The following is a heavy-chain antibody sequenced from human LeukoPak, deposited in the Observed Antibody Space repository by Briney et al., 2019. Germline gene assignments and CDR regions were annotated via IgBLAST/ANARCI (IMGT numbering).Heavy chain of an antibody. D-gene: IGHD6-19*01. V-gene: IGHV3-30-3*01. CDR3: ARDWGRRYSSGWYGDFDY. J-gene: IGHJ4*02. CDR2: ISYDGSDK. Sequence: GGSLRLSCAASGFTFSSYAMSWVRQAPGKGLEWVAVISYDGSDKYYAVSVKGRFTISRDNSKNTLYLQMNSLRPEDTAVYYCARDWGRRYSSGWYGDFDYWGQGTLVTVSS. CDR1: GFTFSSYA.